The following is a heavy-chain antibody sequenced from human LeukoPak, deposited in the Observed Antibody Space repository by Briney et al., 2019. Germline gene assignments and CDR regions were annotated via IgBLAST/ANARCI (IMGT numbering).Heavy chain of an antibody. J-gene: IGHJ4*02. V-gene: IGHV3-21*01. CDR1: GFTFSNYR. CDR3: ARVRLAHFDY. CDR2: IGSSSTYI. D-gene: IGHD6-19*01. Sequence: PGGSLRLSCAASGFTFSNYRMNWVRQAPGKGLEWVSSIGSSSTYIYYADSVKGRFTISRDNAKNSLYLQMNSLRAEDTAVYYCARVRLAHFDYWGQGTLVTVSS.